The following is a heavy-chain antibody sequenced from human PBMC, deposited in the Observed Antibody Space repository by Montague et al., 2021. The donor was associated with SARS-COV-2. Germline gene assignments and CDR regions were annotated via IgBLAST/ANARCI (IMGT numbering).Heavy chain of an antibody. J-gene: IGHJ4*02. D-gene: IGHD3-9*01. CDR3: ARSRENYNILTGYPYYFDY. Sequence: SETLSLTCTVSGGSISRYYWNWIRQPPGKGLEWIAYIYYSGSTNYNPSLKSRVTISVDTSKNQFSLKLSSVTAADTAVYHCARSRENYNILTGYPYYFDYWGQGTPVTVSS. CDR2: IYYSGST. CDR1: GGSISRYY. V-gene: IGHV4-59*01.